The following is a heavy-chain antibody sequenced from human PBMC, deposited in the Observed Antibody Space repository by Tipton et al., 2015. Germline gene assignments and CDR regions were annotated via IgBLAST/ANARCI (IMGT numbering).Heavy chain of an antibody. D-gene: IGHD2-15*01. Sequence: TLSLTCTVSGGSVGSASYYWSWIRQPPGKGLEWIGYIYYSGSTNYNPSLKSRVTISLDMSKNHFSLNLTSVTAADTAVYYCARGGNNWFDPWGQGTLVTVSS. J-gene: IGHJ5*02. CDR1: GGSVGSASYY. V-gene: IGHV4-61*03. CDR2: IYYSGST. CDR3: ARGGNNWFDP.